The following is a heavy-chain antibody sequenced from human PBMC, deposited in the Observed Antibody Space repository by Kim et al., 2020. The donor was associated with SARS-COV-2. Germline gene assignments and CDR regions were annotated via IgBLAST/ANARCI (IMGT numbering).Heavy chain of an antibody. J-gene: IGHJ6*02. V-gene: IGHV1-3*04. Sequence: ASVKVSCKASGYTFTRYPIHWVRQAPGQRLEWMGWINTGNGNTKYSQRYQGRVTLARDTSASTAHMELSSLRSEDTGIYYCARRIGLGQPVTDSPYGMDVWGQGTTGTVSS. D-gene: IGHD6-6*01. CDR1: GYTFTRYP. CDR2: INTGNGNT. CDR3: ARRIGLGQPVTDSPYGMDV.